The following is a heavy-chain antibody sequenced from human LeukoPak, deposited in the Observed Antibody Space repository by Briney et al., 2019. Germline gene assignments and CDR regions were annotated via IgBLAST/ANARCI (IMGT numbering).Heavy chain of an antibody. D-gene: IGHD7-27*01. J-gene: IGHJ4*02. CDR2: ISDSSSTI. Sequence: GGSPRLSCAASGFTFSSYSMNWVRQAPGKGVEWVSYISDSSSTIYYADSVKGRFTISRDNAKNSLYLQMNSLRAEDTAVYYCARIGSLMTNGGSFDYWGQGTLVTVSS. V-gene: IGHV3-48*04. CDR1: GFTFSSYS. CDR3: ARIGSLMTNGGSFDY.